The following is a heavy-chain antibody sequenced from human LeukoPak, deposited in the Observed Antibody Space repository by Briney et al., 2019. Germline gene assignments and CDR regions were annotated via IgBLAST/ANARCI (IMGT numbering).Heavy chain of an antibody. Sequence: SETLSLTCTVSGGSISSYYWSWIRQPPGKGLEWIGYIYYSGSTNYNPSLKSRVTISVDTSKNQFSLKLCSVTAADTAVYYCARDLWLRDYGMDVWGKGTTVTVSS. CDR3: ARDLWLRDYGMDV. D-gene: IGHD5-12*01. J-gene: IGHJ6*04. V-gene: IGHV4-59*01. CDR2: IYYSGST. CDR1: GGSISSYY.